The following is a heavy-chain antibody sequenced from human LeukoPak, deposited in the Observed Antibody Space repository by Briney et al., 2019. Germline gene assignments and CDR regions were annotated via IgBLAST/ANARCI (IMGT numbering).Heavy chain of an antibody. Sequence: ASVKVSCKASGYTFTSYDINWVRQATGQGLEWMGWMNPNSGNTGYAQKFQGRVTMTRDTSISTAYMELSRLRSDDTAVYYCAREGSSGYFVGNWFDSWGQGTLVTVSS. D-gene: IGHD3-22*01. J-gene: IGHJ5*01. CDR3: AREGSSGYFVGNWFDS. V-gene: IGHV1-8*01. CDR2: MNPNSGNT. CDR1: GYTFTSYD.